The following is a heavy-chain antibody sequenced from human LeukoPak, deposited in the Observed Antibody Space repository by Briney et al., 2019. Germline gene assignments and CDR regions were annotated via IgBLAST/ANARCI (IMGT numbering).Heavy chain of an antibody. Sequence: ASETLSLTCTVSGGSTNSGDYYWSWIRQHPGKGLEWIGYIYYSGSTYYNPSLKSRVTISVDTSKNQFSLKLSSVTAADTALYYCAKPPGRSSNWYWEFASWGQGAMITVSS. V-gene: IGHV4-31*03. J-gene: IGHJ4*02. CDR3: AKPPGRSSNWYWEFAS. CDR2: IYYSGST. CDR1: GGSTNSGDYY. D-gene: IGHD6-13*01.